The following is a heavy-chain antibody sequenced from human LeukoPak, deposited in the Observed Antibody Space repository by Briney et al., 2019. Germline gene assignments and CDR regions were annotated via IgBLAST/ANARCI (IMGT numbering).Heavy chain of an antibody. Sequence: PGGSLRLSCAASGSTFSDDYMNWIRQAPGKGLEWVTYISGSGSYTKYADSVKGRFTISRDNAKNSLYLQMESLRAEATAVYYCARGESFSSGWAYYFDFWGQGALVTVSS. CDR3: ARGESFSSGWAYYFDF. CDR2: ISGSGSYT. V-gene: IGHV3-11*05. D-gene: IGHD6-19*01. CDR1: GSTFSDDY. J-gene: IGHJ4*02.